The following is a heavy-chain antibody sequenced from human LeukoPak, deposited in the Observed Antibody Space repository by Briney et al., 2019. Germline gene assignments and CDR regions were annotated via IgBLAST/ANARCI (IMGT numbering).Heavy chain of an antibody. CDR3: ARETQLERHAFDI. J-gene: IGHJ3*02. CDR1: GYTFTSYY. Sequence: ASVKVSCKASGYTFTSYYMHWVRQAPGQGLEWMGIINPSGGSTSYAQKFQGRVTITADESTSTAYMELSSLRSEDTAVYCCARETQLERHAFDIWGQGTMVTVSS. CDR2: INPSGGST. V-gene: IGHV1-46*01. D-gene: IGHD1-1*01.